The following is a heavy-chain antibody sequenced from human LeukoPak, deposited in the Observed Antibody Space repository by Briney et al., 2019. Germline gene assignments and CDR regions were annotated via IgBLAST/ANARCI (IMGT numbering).Heavy chain of an antibody. V-gene: IGHV4-4*07. CDR1: GGSISSYY. CDR3: ARHPEVYYGSGSYDY. CDR2: IYPGGST. D-gene: IGHD3-10*01. J-gene: IGHJ4*02. Sequence: PSETLSLTCTVSGGSISSYYWSWIRQPAGKGLEWIGRIYPGGSTNYNPSLKSRVTMSVDASQKQLSLKLSSVTAADTAVYYCARHPEVYYGSGSYDYWGQGTLVTVSS.